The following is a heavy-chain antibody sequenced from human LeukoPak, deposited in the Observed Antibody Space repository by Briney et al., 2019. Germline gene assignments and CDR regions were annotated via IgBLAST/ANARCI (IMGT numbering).Heavy chain of an antibody. V-gene: IGHV3-9*01. J-gene: IGHJ4*02. D-gene: IGHD6-19*01. CDR1: GFTFDDYA. CDR3: AKDLDRAVAGDDYFDY. CDR2: ISWNSGSI. Sequence: PGRSLRLSCAASGFTFDDYAMHWVRQAPGKGLEWVSGISWNSGSIGYADSVKGRFTIFRDNAKNSLYLQMNSLRAEDTALYYCAKDLDRAVAGDDYFDYWGQGTLVTVSS.